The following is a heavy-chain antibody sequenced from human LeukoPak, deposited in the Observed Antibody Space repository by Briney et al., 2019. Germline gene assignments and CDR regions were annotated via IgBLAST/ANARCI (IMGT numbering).Heavy chain of an antibody. Sequence: PGGSLRLSCAASGLTFSNYGMHWVRQAPGKGLEWVAFIQFDGGDIFYTDSVKGRFTISRDNAKNSLYLQMNSLRAEDTAVYYCARDRRVELRNLFDYWGQGTLVTVSS. CDR2: IQFDGGDI. D-gene: IGHD1-7*01. CDR3: ARDRRVELRNLFDY. CDR1: GLTFSNYG. V-gene: IGHV3-30*02. J-gene: IGHJ4*02.